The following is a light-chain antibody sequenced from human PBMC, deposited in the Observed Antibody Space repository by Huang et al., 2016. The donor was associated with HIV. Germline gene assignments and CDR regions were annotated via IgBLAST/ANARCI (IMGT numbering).Light chain of an antibody. CDR3: QQSFSVPRT. J-gene: IGKJ1*01. V-gene: IGKV1-39*01. Sequence: DIQMTQSPPSLSASVGDRVTFTCRADQNITKSLNWYQQKPGKAPKLQIYTVSTLESGVPSRFSGSGCGSRFTLNIGDLQPEDFATYYCQQSFSVPRTFG. CDR1: QNITKS. CDR2: TVS.